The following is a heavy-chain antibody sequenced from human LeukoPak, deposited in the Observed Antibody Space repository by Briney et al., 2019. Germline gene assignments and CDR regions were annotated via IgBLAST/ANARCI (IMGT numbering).Heavy chain of an antibody. J-gene: IGHJ4*02. V-gene: IGHV3-21*01. D-gene: IGHD1-26*01. CDR2: ISSSSNSI. CDR1: GFTFNRYS. CDR3: AREGTGSFFDF. Sequence: GGSLRLSCAASGFTFNRYSVHWVRQAPGKGLEWVSFISSSSNSIDYADSVKGRLTVSRDNAKNSLYLQMNSLRGEDTAFYYCAREGTGSFFDFWGRGTLVTVSS.